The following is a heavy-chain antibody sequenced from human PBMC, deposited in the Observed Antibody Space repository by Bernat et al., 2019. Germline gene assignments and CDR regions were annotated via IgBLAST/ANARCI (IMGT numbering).Heavy chain of an antibody. Sequence: EVQLLESGGGLVQPGGSLRLSCAASGFTFSSYAMSWVRHAPGKELEWVSAISGSGGSTYYADSVKGRFTISRDNSKNTLYLQMNSLRAEDTAVYYCAKDRLGYCSSTSCYLDAFDIWGQGTMVTVSS. J-gene: IGHJ3*02. CDR3: AKDRLGYCSSTSCYLDAFDI. V-gene: IGHV3-23*01. D-gene: IGHD2-2*01. CDR2: ISGSGGST. CDR1: GFTFSSYA.